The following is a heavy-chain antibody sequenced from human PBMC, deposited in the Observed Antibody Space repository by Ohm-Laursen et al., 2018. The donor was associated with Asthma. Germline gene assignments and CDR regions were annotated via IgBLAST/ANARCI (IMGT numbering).Heavy chain of an antibody. J-gene: IGHJ3*02. D-gene: IGHD3-16*02. CDR1: GYTFTSYG. V-gene: IGHV1-18*01. CDR2: ISAYNGNT. CDR3: ARDHDYIWGSYRGAFDI. Sequence: ASVKVSCKASGYTFTSYGISWVRQAPGQGLEWMGWISAYNGNTNYAQKLQGRVTMTTDTSTSTAYMELRSLRSDDTAVYYCARDHDYIWGSYRGAFDIWGQGTMVTVSS.